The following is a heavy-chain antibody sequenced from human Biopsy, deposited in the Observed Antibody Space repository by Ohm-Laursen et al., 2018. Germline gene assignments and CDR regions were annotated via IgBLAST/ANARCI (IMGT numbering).Heavy chain of an antibody. Sequence: TLSLTCIVSGGSFTGHYRTWIRQPPGKGLEWIGHISHTGYTSYKSSLKSRVTISSDTSRKHFSLRLTSLAAADTAVYYCARGSNEYGGLYFPHWGQGTLVTVSS. D-gene: IGHD4-23*01. V-gene: IGHV4-59*11. CDR1: GGSFTGHY. CDR3: ARGSNEYGGLYFPH. J-gene: IGHJ1*01. CDR2: ISHTGYT.